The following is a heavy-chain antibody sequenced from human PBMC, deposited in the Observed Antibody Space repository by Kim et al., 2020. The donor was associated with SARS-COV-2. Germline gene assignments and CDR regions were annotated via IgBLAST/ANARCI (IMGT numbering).Heavy chain of an antibody. CDR2: IKEDGRDT. D-gene: IGHD3-22*01. J-gene: IGHJ4*02. CDR1: GFAFSTSW. Sequence: GESLRLSCVGSGFAFSTSWMTWVRQVPGKGLEWVANIKEDGRDTYYVDSVKGRFTISRDNAKRSVYLQMNSLRAEDTAVYYCAREPYDSSGYGAFDYWGQGTLVTVAS. V-gene: IGHV3-7*01. CDR3: AREPYDSSGYGAFDY.